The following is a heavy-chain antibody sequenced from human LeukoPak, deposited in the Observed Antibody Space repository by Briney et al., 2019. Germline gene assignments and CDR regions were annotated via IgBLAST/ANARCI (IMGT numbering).Heavy chain of an antibody. CDR2: ISTSGDRT. Sequence: GSLRLSCAASGFTSSTYAMTWVRQAPGKGLEWVSGISTSGDRTYYADSVKGRFTISRDNSKDTLYLQMNSLRAEDTAVYYCAKRPSDYGDYVSYFDYWGQGTLVTVSS. V-gene: IGHV3-23*01. CDR1: GFTSSTYA. J-gene: IGHJ4*02. CDR3: AKRPSDYGDYVSYFDY. D-gene: IGHD4-17*01.